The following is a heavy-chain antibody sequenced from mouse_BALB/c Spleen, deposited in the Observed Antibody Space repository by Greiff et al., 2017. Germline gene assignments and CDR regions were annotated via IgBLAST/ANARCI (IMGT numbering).Heavy chain of an antibody. CDR3: ARQLFMDY. CDR2: INPGSGGT. V-gene: IGHV1-54*03. CDR1: GYAFTNYL. Sequence: QVQLKQSGAELVRPGTSVKVSCKASGYAFTNYLIEWVKQRPGQGLEWIGVINPGSGGTNYNEKFKGKATLTADKSSSTAYMQLSSLTSDDSAVYFCARQLFMDYWGQGTSVTVSS. J-gene: IGHJ4*01. D-gene: IGHD4-1*02.